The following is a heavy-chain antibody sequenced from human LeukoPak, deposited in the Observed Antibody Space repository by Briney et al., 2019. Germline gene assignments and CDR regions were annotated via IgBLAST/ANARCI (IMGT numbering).Heavy chain of an antibody. CDR2: TYYRSKWYN. J-gene: IGHJ5*02. CDR1: GDSVSSNSVA. Sequence: SQTLSLTCAISGDSVSSNSVAWNWIRQSPSRGLEWLGRTYYRSKWYNDYAVSVKSRITINPDTSKNQFSLQLNSVTPEDTAVYYCARDYERWGSSSWSGFDPWGQGTLVTVSS. CDR3: ARDYERWGSSSWSGFDP. D-gene: IGHD6-13*01. V-gene: IGHV6-1*01.